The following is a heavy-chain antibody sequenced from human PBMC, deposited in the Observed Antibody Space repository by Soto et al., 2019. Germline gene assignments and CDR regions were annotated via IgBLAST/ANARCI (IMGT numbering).Heavy chain of an antibody. D-gene: IGHD6-13*01. V-gene: IGHV3-9*01. CDR2: ISWNSGSI. CDR1: GFTFDDYA. Sequence: GGSLRLSCAASGFTFDDYAMHWVRQAPGKGLEWVSGISWNSGSIGYADSVKGRFTISRDNAKNSLYLQMNSLRAEDTALYYCAKDILRRGSWPEFDYWGQGTLVTVSS. CDR3: AKDILRRGSWPEFDY. J-gene: IGHJ4*02.